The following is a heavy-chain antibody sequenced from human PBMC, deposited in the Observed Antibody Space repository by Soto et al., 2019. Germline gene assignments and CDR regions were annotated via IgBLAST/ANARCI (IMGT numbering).Heavy chain of an antibody. J-gene: IGHJ5*01. CDR1: GDSISTVDYF. V-gene: IGHV4-30-4*01. CDR3: ARGRYCLTGRCFPNWFDS. D-gene: IGHD2-15*01. CDR2: IYKSTTT. Sequence: SETLSLTCSVSGDSISTVDYFWAWIRQPPGQALEYIGYIYKSTTTYYNPSFESRVATSLDTSKSQFSLNVTSVTAADTAVYFCARGRYCLTGRCFPNWFDSWGQGTLVTVSS.